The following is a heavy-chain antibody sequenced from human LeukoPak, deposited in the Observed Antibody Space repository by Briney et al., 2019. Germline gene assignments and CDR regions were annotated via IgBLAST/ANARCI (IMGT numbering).Heavy chain of an antibody. CDR1: GGSFSGYY. CDR2: INHSGST. J-gene: IGHJ6*03. D-gene: IGHD6-19*01. V-gene: IGHV4-34*01. CDR3: ARRRFSSGWFYYYYMDV. Sequence: SETLSLTCAVYGGSFSGYYWSWIRQLPGKGLEWIGEINHSGSTNYNPSLKSRVTISVDTSKNQFSLKLSSVTAADTAVYYCARRRFSSGWFYYYYMDVWGKGTTVTISS.